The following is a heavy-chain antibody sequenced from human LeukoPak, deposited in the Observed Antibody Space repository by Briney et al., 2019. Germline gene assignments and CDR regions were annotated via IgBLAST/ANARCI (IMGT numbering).Heavy chain of an antibody. Sequence: PGGSLRLSCAASGFTVSSNYMSWVRQAPGKGLEWVSAISGSGGSTYYADSVKGRFTISRDNSKNTLYLQMNSLRAEDTAVYYCAKTHYYDSSGSKDYWGQGTLVTVSS. J-gene: IGHJ4*02. CDR1: GFTVSSNY. CDR2: ISGSGGST. D-gene: IGHD3-22*01. V-gene: IGHV3-23*01. CDR3: AKTHYYDSSGSKDY.